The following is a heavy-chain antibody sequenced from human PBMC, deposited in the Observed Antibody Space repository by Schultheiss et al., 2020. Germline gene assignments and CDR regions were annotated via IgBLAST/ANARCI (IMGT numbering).Heavy chain of an antibody. D-gene: IGHD3-10*01. J-gene: IGHJ5*02. CDR1: GFTVSSNY. CDR2: ISSSSSYI. V-gene: IGHV3-21*01. Sequence: GGSLRLSCAASGFTVSSNYMSWVRQAPGKGLEWVSSISSSSSYIYYADSVKGRFTISRDNAKNSLYLQMNSLRAEDTAVYYCARGVTVVGGSWFDPWGQGTLVTVSS. CDR3: ARGVTVVGGSWFDP.